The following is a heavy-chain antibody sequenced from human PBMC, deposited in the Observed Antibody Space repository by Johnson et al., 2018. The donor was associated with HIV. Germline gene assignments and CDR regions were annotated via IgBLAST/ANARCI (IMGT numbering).Heavy chain of an antibody. D-gene: IGHD6-13*01. J-gene: IGHJ3*02. V-gene: IGHV3-20*04. CDR2: INWNGAST. CDR3: ARDRGARAAAVDDAFDI. Sequence: VQLVESGGGVVRPGGSLRLSCAASGFTFDDYGMSWVRQGPGKGLEWVSGINWNGASTGYPDSVKGRFTISRDNAKNSLYLQMNSLRAEDTAWYYCARDRGARAAAVDDAFDIWGQGTMVTVSS. CDR1: GFTFDDYG.